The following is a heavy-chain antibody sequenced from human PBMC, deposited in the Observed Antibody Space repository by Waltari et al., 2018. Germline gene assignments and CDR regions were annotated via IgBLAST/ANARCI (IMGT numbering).Heavy chain of an antibody. CDR2: INHSGST. V-gene: IGHV4-34*01. CDR3: ARECGSVRPGAFDI. CDR1: GGSFGAYY. D-gene: IGHD1-26*01. J-gene: IGHJ3*02. Sequence: QVQLQQWGAGLLKPSETLSLTSAVYGGSFGAYYWCWIRQPPGKGLEWIGEINHSGSTNYNPSLKSRVTISVDTSKNQFSLKRSSVTAADTAVYYCARECGSVRPGAFDIWGQGTMVTVSS.